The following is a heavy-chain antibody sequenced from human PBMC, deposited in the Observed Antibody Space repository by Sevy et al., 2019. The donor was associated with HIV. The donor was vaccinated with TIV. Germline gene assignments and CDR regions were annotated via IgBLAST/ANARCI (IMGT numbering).Heavy chain of an antibody. V-gene: IGHV3-30*18. D-gene: IGHD5-18*01. CDR2: ISYDGSNK. Sequence: GGSLRLSCAASGFTFSSYGMHWVRQAPGKGLEWVAVISYDGSNKYYADSVKGRFTISRDNSKNTLYLQMNSLRAEDTAVYYCAKGGYSYGCLGASYYGMDVWGQGTTVTVSS. CDR1: GFTFSSYG. CDR3: AKGGYSYGCLGASYYGMDV. J-gene: IGHJ6*02.